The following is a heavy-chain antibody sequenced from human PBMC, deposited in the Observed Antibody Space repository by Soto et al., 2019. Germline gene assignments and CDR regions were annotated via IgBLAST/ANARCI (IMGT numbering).Heavy chain of an antibody. Sequence: GGSLRLSCAASGFTFSSYAMHWVRQAPGKGLEWVAVISYDGSNKYYADSVKGRFTISRDNSKNTLYLQMNSLRAEDTAVYYCAREGVHYGDYDYYYYGMDVWGQGTTVTVSS. CDR2: ISYDGSNK. CDR1: GFTFSSYA. J-gene: IGHJ6*02. CDR3: AREGVHYGDYDYYYYGMDV. D-gene: IGHD4-17*01. V-gene: IGHV3-30-3*01.